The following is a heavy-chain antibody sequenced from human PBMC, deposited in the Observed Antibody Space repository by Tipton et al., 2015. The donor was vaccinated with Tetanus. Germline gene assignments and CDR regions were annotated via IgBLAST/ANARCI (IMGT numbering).Heavy chain of an antibody. D-gene: IGHD1-20*01. Sequence: QLVQSGGGLIQPGGSLRLSCEASGFTVSNNYMGWVRQAPGKGLEWVSVIYGGGDTYYADSVKGRFTISRDNSKNTLFLQMNSLRAEDTAVYYCATDGQYNWEGGGFWGQGTLVTVSS. CDR2: IYGGGDT. CDR1: GFTVSNNY. J-gene: IGHJ4*02. V-gene: IGHV3-53*01. CDR3: ATDGQYNWEGGGF.